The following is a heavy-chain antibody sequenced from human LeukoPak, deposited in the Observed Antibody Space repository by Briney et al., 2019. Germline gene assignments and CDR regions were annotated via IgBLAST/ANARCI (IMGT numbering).Heavy chain of an antibody. J-gene: IGHJ5*02. V-gene: IGHV1-2*04. Sequence: ASVKVSCKASGYTFTGYYMHWVRQAPGQGLEWMGWINPNSGGTNYAQKFQGWVTMTRDTSISTAYMELSRLRSDDTAVYYCARSCSSSDQTSYNWFDPWGQGTLVTVSS. CDR1: GYTFTGYY. CDR2: INPNSGGT. CDR3: ARSCSSSDQTSYNWFDP. D-gene: IGHD6-13*01.